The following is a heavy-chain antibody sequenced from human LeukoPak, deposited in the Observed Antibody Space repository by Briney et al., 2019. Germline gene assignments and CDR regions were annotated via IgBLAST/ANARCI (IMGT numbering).Heavy chain of an antibody. CDR2: ISTGGTYE. J-gene: IGHJ4*02. D-gene: IGHD3-10*01. Sequence: GGSLRLSCAASGFTFSNYAMHWVRQAPGKGLEWVSLISTGGTYEYYADSVKGRFTISRDNSKNTLYLQLNSLRAEDTAVYYCARDSTYYYDSGSSGPHYFDNWGQGTLVTVSS. V-gene: IGHV3-30*01. CDR3: ARDSTYYYDSGSSGPHYFDN. CDR1: GFTFSNYA.